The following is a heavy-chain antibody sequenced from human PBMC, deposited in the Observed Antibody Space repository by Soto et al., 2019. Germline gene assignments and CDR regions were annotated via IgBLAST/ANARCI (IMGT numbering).Heavy chain of an antibody. J-gene: IGHJ6*02. Sequence: QVQLVQSGAEVKKPGASVKVSCKASGYTFTSYDINWVRQATGQGLEWMAWMNPNSGNTGYAQKFQGRVTITRNTSIRTTYRELSSLRSEDTGVYYCSTGLEYAGMDVWGQGTTVMVSS. V-gene: IGHV1-8*01. CDR2: MNPNSGNT. CDR1: GYTFTSYD. CDR3: STGLEYAGMDV. D-gene: IGHD2-2*01.